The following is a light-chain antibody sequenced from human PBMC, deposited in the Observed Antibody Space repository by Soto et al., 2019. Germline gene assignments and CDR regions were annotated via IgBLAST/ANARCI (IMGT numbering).Light chain of an antibody. CDR1: SSNIGNNY. J-gene: IGLJ2*01. CDR3: GTWDSSLSAVV. CDR2: EDN. Sequence: QSVLTQPPSVSAAPGQTVTISCSGSSSNIGNNYVSWYQQLPGTAPKLLIYEDNDLPSGIPDRFSGSKSGTSATLGITGLQTGDEADYYCGTWDSSLSAVVFGGGTKLTVL. V-gene: IGLV1-51*02.